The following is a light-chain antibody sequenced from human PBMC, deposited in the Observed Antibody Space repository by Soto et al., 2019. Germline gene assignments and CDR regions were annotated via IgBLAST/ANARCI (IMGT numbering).Light chain of an antibody. CDR3: QQYNNWPPKVS. J-gene: IGKJ3*01. V-gene: IGKV3-15*01. Sequence: EIVMTQSTATLSVSPGERATLSCRASQSVSSNLAWYQQKPGQSPRRLIYGASTRATGIPARFSGSGSGTEFTLTISSLQSAEFAVYYCQQYNNWPPKVSFGPGTKVDIK. CDR1: QSVSSN. CDR2: GAS.